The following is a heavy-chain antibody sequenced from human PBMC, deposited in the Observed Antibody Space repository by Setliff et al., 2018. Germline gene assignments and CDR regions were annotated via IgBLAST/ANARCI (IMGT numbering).Heavy chain of an antibody. J-gene: IGHJ6*03. CDR2: IYTSWST. V-gene: IGHV4-61*09. Sequence: PSETLSLTCTVSGDSISSRRNYWGWFRQPAGKELEWIGHIYTSWSTNYNPSLKSRVTMSVDTTKNQFSLKLTSVTAADTAVYYCARVSGFLYVDVWGKGTTVTVSS. CDR3: ARVSGFLYVDV. D-gene: IGHD3-3*01. CDR1: GDSISSRRNY.